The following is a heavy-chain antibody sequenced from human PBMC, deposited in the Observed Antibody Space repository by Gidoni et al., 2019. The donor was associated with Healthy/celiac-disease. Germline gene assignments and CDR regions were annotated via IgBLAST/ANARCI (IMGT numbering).Heavy chain of an antibody. CDR1: DASLSSGLYY. V-gene: IGHV4-61*02. D-gene: IGHD5-12*01. CDR3: ARTPVAIDDAFDI. J-gene: IGHJ3*02. CDR2: IHTGGST. Sequence: QVQLQESGPGLVNPSQTLSLTCTVADASLSSGLYYWSWIRQPAGKGLEWIGRIHTGGSTNYSPSLKSRGTMSVDTSKNQFSLRLSSVTAADTAVYYCARTPVAIDDAFDIWGQGTMVTVSS.